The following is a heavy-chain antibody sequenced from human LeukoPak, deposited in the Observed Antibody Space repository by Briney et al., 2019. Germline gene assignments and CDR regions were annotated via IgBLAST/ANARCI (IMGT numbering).Heavy chain of an antibody. CDR3: AKAGSSSWYNFDY. Sequence: GGSLRLSCAASGFTFSSYAMSWVRQAPGKGLEWVSAISGSGSSAYYADSVKGRFTISRDNSKNTLYLQMNSLRAEDTAVYYCAKAGSSSWYNFDYWGQGTLVTVSS. J-gene: IGHJ4*02. V-gene: IGHV3-23*01. D-gene: IGHD6-13*01. CDR1: GFTFSSYA. CDR2: ISGSGSSA.